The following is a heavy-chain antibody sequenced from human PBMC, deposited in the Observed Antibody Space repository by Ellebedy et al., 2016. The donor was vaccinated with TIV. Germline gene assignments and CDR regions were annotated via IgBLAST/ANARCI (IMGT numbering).Heavy chain of an antibody. CDR2: IYYSGST. Sequence: SETLSLTXTVSGGSISSGGYYWSWIRQHPGKGLEWIGYIYYSGSTYYNPSLKSRVTISVDTSKNQFSLKLSSVTAADTAVYYCARVLAYRTYYYYYMDVWGKGTTVTVSS. V-gene: IGHV4-31*03. J-gene: IGHJ6*03. D-gene: IGHD1-14*01. CDR1: GGSISSGGYY. CDR3: ARVLAYRTYYYYYMDV.